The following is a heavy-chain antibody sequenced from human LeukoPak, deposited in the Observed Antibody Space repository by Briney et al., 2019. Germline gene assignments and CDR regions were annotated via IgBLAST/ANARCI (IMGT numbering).Heavy chain of an antibody. CDR3: AKGSIVATTNFDY. D-gene: IGHD5-12*01. V-gene: IGHV3-23*01. CDR1: GFTFSSYA. CDR2: ISGSGGST. J-gene: IGHJ4*02. Sequence: GGSLRLSCAASGFTFSSYAMSWVRQAPGKGLEWVSAISGSGGSTYYSDSVKGRFTVSRDSSKNTLYLQMNSLRAEDTAVYYCAKGSIVATTNFDYWGQGTLVTVSS.